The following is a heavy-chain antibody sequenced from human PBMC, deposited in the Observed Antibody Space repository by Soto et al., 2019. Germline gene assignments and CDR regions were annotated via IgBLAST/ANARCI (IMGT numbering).Heavy chain of an antibody. D-gene: IGHD2-8*01. CDR1: GFTFSSYP. J-gene: IGHJ4*02. CDR3: VRGTNGWRCMVY. CDR2: ITEDVSGT. Sequence: PGGSLRLSCATSGFTFSSYPIHWVRQAPGKGPVWVSRITEDVSGTTYADSVKGRFTVTRDNAKNTMYLQMSGLGAEDTAVYHCVRGTNGWRCMVYWGQGTVVTVSS. V-gene: IGHV3-74*01.